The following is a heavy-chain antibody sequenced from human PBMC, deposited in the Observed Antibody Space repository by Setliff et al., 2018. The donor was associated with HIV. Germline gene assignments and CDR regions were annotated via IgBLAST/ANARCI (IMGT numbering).Heavy chain of an antibody. CDR2: FDPEDGET. CDR3: TSRSDYVWGSYRHAFGI. J-gene: IGHJ3*02. V-gene: IGHV1-24*01. CDR1: GYTLTELS. D-gene: IGHD3-16*02. Sequence: GASVKVSCKVSGYTLTELSRHWVRQAPGKGLEWMGGFDPEDGETIYAQKFQGRVTMTEDLSTDTAYMELRRLRSEDTAVYYCTSRSDYVWGSYRHAFGIWGQGTMVTVSS.